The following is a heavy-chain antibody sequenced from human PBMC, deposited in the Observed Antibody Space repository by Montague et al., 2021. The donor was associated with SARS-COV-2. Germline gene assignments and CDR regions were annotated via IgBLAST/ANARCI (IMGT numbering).Heavy chain of an antibody. CDR1: GGSIRTSSYY. J-gene: IGHJ3*02. V-gene: IGHV4-39*01. CDR2: IYYSGST. Sequence: SETLSLTSTVSGGSIRTSSYYWGWIRQPPGKGLDWIGSIYYSGSTYYNPSLKSRVTISVDTSKNQFSLKLSSVTAADTAVYYCAMRGGALDAFDIWGKGQWSSSLQ. D-gene: IGHD4-17*01. CDR3: AMRGGALDAFDI.